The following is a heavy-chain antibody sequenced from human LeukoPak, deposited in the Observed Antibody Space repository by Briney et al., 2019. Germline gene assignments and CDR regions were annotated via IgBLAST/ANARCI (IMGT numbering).Heavy chain of an antibody. J-gene: IGHJ3*02. D-gene: IGHD2-15*01. CDR3: AFGRRYCSGGSCFVAFDI. CDR2: INPNSGGT. V-gene: IGHV1-2*04. Sequence: GASVTVSCKASGYTFTGYYMHWVRQAPGQGLEWMGWINPNSGGTNYAQKFQGWVTMTRDTSISTAYMELSRLRSDDTAVYYCAFGRRYCSGGSCFVAFDIWGQGTMVTVSS. CDR1: GYTFTGYY.